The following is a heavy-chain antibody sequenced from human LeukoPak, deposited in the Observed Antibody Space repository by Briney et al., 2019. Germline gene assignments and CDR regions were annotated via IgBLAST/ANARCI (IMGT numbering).Heavy chain of an antibody. CDR1: GYTFSNFG. CDR3: ARDPWEYSGSYYYFDY. J-gene: IGHJ4*02. V-gene: IGHV1-18*01. CDR2: ISGNNDNP. D-gene: IGHD1-26*01. Sequence: GASVKVSCKASGYTFSNFGISWVRQAPGQGLEWMGWISGNNDNPNYGQKFQGRLTVTTDSSTSTAYMELRNLRSDDTAVYYCARDPWEYSGSYYYFDYWGQGTLVTVSS.